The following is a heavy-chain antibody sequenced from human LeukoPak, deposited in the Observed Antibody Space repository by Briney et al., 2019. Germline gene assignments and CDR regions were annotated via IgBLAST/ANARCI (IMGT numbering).Heavy chain of an antibody. J-gene: IGHJ6*03. Sequence: GGSLRLSCAASGFTVSSNCMSWVRQAPGKGLEWVSVIYSGGSTYYADSVKGRFTISRDNSKNTLYLQMNSLRAEDTAVYYCARGPSGHYYYYYMDVWGKGTTVTVSS. CDR3: ARGPSGHYYYYYMDV. V-gene: IGHV3-53*01. CDR1: GFTVSSNC. CDR2: IYSGGST. D-gene: IGHD6-6*01.